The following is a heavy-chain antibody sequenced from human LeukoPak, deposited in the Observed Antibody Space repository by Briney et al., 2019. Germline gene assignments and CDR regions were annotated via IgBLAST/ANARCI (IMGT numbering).Heavy chain of an antibody. V-gene: IGHV4-39*07. CDR2: IYYSGST. J-gene: IGHJ4*02. D-gene: IGHD1-26*01. Sequence: SETLSLTCTVSGGSISSSSYYWGWIRQPPGKGLEWIGSIYYSGSTYYNPSLKSRVTISVDTSKNQFSLKLSSVTAADTAVYYCARERGYTWELLHLDYWGQGTLVTVSS. CDR1: GGSISSSSYY. CDR3: ARERGYTWELLHLDY.